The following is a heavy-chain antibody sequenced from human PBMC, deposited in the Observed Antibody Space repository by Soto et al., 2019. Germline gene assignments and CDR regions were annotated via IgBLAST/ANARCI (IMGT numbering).Heavy chain of an antibody. J-gene: IGHJ4*02. Sequence: PSETLSLTCTVSGDSISSGDYYWSWIRQPPGKGLEWIGCIYYSGNTYYNPSLKRRFSISVDTSKNQFSLDLSSVTAADTAVYYCARAGSASSSDWYFDYWGQATLVTVSS. CDR2: IYYSGNT. CDR3: ARAGSASSSDWYFDY. V-gene: IGHV4-30-4*01. D-gene: IGHD3-10*01. CDR1: GDSISSGDYY.